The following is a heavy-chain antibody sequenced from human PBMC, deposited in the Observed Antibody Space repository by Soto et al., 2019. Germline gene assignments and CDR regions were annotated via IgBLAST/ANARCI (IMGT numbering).Heavy chain of an antibody. V-gene: IGHV4-30-2*01. J-gene: IGHJ4*02. D-gene: IGHD5-12*01. Sequence: PSETLSLTCAVSGGSISSGGYSWSWIRQPPGKGLEWIGYIYHSGSTYYNPSLKSRVTISVDRSKNLFSLKLSSVTAADTAVYYCARIMRDGYAFDYWGQGTLVTVSS. CDR1: GGSISSGGYS. CDR3: ARIMRDGYAFDY. CDR2: IYHSGST.